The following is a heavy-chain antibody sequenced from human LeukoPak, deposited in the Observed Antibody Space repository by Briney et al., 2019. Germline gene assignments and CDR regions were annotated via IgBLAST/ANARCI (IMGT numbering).Heavy chain of an antibody. CDR2: INHSGST. J-gene: IGHJ4*02. Sequence: SETLSLTCAVYGGSFSGYYWSWIRQPPGKGLEWIGEINHSGSTNYNPSLKSRVTISVDTSKNQFSLKLSSVTAADTAVYYCARVGSSGVRYWGQGTLVTVSS. CDR1: GGSFSGYY. V-gene: IGHV4-34*01. CDR3: ARVGSSGVRY. D-gene: IGHD6-19*01.